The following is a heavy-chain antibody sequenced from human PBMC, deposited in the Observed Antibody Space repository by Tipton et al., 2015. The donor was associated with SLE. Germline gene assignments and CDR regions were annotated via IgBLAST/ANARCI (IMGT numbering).Heavy chain of an antibody. V-gene: IGHV4-38-2*02. D-gene: IGHD5-12*01. CDR3: ARAGSGYDLSAFDI. CDR1: GGSISSYY. CDR2: IYHSGST. Sequence: TLSLTCTVSGGSISSYYWSWIRQSPGKGLEWIGSIYHSGSTYYNPSLKSRVTISVDTSKNQFSLKLSSVTAADTAVYYCARAGSGYDLSAFDIWGQGTMVTVSS. J-gene: IGHJ3*02.